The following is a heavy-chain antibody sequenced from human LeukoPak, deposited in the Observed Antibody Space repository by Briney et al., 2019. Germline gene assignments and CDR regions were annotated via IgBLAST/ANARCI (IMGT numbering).Heavy chain of an antibody. D-gene: IGHD5/OR15-5a*01. CDR1: GFTFSSYA. CDR2: ISYDGSNK. V-gene: IGHV3-30-3*01. CDR3: ADLYRPEDY. J-gene: IGHJ4*02. Sequence: PGGSLRLSCAASGFTFSSYAMHWVRQPPGKGLEWVAVISYDGSNKYYADSVKGRFTISRDNSKNTLYLQMNSLRAEDTVVYYCADLYRPEDYWGQGTLVTVSS.